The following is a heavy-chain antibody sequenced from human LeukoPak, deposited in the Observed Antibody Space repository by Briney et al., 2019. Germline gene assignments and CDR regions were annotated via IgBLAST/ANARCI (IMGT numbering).Heavy chain of an antibody. Sequence: ASVKVSCKASGYTFTGYYINWVRQAPGQGLEWMGWINANSGGTRYAQKFQGRVTMTRDTSSSTAYMELSILRSDDTAVYYCARAGEYYDRSYYPGYDSWGQGTLVTVSS. J-gene: IGHJ4*02. D-gene: IGHD3-22*01. V-gene: IGHV1-2*02. CDR3: ARAGEYYDRSYYPGYDS. CDR2: INANSGGT. CDR1: GYTFTGYY.